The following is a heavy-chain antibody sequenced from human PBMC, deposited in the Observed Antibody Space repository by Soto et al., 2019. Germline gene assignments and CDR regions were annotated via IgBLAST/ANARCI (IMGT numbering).Heavy chain of an antibody. J-gene: IGHJ4*02. V-gene: IGHV3-23*01. D-gene: IGHD1-1*01. Sequence: EVQLLESGGDLVQPGGSLRLSCAASGFTFRLYDMSWVRQAPGQGLEWVSSLSASGDRTDYVDSVKGRFAISRDNSNNMVYLQMSSLRSEDTAVYYCVPLNWNHPANFDYWGQGTQVTVSS. CDR2: LSASGDRT. CDR1: GFTFRLYD. CDR3: VPLNWNHPANFDY.